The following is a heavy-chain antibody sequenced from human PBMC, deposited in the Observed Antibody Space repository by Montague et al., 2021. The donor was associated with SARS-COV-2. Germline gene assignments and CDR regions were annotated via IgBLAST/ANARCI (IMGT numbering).Heavy chain of an antibody. CDR2: IYYSGST. Sequence: TLSLTCTVSGGSISSGGYYWSWIRQHPGKGLEWIGYIYYSGSTYYNPSLKSRVTISVDTSKNQFSLKLSSVTAADTAVYYCARHSARDTIFGVVIIPDAFDIWGQGTMVTVSS. V-gene: IGHV4-31*03. CDR1: GGSISSGGYY. J-gene: IGHJ3*02. CDR3: ARHSARDTIFGVVIIPDAFDI. D-gene: IGHD3-3*01.